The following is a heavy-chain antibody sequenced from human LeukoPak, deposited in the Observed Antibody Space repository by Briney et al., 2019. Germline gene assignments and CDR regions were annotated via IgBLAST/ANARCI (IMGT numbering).Heavy chain of an antibody. J-gene: IGHJ4*02. CDR3: ASITVAGIRSGGDY. CDR1: GGSISSYY. D-gene: IGHD6-19*01. CDR2: IYYSGST. Sequence: MTSETLSLTCTVSGGSISSYYWSWIRQPPGKGLEWIGYIYYSGSTNYNPSLKSRVTISVDTSKNQFSLKLSSVTAADTAVYYCASITVAGIRSGGDYWGQGTLVTVSS. V-gene: IGHV4-59*08.